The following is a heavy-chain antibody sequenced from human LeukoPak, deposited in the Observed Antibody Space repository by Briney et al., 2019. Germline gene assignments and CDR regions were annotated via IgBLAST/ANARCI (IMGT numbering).Heavy chain of an antibody. V-gene: IGHV4-31*03. Sequence: PSQTLSLTSTVSGGSISRGGYYWRWIRQHPGKGLEWIGYIYYSWSTYYNPSIKSRVTISVDTSKNQFSLKLSSVTAADTAVYYCARDWHDSSGYQFGGPDWGQGTLVTVSS. D-gene: IGHD3-22*01. CDR2: IYYSWST. CDR1: GGSISRGGYY. J-gene: IGHJ4*02. CDR3: ARDWHDSSGYQFGGPD.